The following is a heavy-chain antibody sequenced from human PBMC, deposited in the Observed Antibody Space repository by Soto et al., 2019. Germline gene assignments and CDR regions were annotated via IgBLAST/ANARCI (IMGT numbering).Heavy chain of an antibody. CDR3: ARDPIEYYDFGYV. CDR1: GYSISSGYY. J-gene: IGHJ6*02. D-gene: IGHD3-3*01. Sequence: TLSLTCAVSGYSISSGYYWGWIRQPPGKGLEWIGSIYHSGSTYYNPSLKSRVTISVDTSKNQFSLKLSPVTAADTAVYYCARDPIEYYDFGYVWGQGTTVTVS. CDR2: IYHSGST. V-gene: IGHV4-38-2*02.